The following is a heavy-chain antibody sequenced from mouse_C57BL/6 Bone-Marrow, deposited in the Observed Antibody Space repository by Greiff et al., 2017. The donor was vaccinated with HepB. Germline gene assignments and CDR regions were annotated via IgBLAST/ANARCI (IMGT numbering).Heavy chain of an antibody. CDR1: GYTFTDHT. CDR2: NYPSDGST. D-gene: IGHD2-12*01. V-gene: IGHV1-78*01. J-gene: IGHJ4*01. Sequence: QVQLQQSDAELVKPGASVKISCKVSGYTFTDHTIHWMKQRPEQGLEWIGYNYPSDGSTKYNEKFKGKATLTADKSSSTAYMQLNILTSEDTAVYFCARCYSAHYYAMDYWGQGTSVTVSS. CDR3: ARCYSAHYYAMDY.